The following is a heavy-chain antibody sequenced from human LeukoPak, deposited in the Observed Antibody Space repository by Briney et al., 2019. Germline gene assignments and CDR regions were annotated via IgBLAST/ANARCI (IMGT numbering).Heavy chain of an antibody. J-gene: IGHJ4*02. D-gene: IGHD5-18*01. CDR3: ARTQPFGYSYGPYFDY. V-gene: IGHV4-59*08. Sequence: SETLSLTCTVSGGSISGYYWSWIRQPPGKGLEGIGNIYYNGNTDYNPSLKSRVTISVDTSKNQFSLKVNSVTAADTAVYYCARTQPFGYSYGPYFDYWGQGTLVTVSS. CDR2: IYYNGNT. CDR1: GGSISGYY.